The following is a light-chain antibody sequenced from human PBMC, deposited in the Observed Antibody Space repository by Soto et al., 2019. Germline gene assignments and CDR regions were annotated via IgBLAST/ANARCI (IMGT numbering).Light chain of an antibody. CDR1: QSTSSG. CDR3: QQYNSYSPLT. V-gene: IGKV1-5*01. CDR2: DAS. Sequence: DIQMTQSPSPLSAAVGGRVTITCRASQSTSSGLAWYQQKPGKAPQLLIYDASSLESGVPSRFSGSGSGTEFTLTIGSLQPDDFATYYCQQYNSYSPLTFGGGTKV. J-gene: IGKJ4*02.